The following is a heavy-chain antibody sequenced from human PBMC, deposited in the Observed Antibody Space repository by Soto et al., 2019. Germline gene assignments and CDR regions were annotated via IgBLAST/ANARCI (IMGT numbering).Heavy chain of an antibody. D-gene: IGHD3-10*01. J-gene: IGHJ4*02. CDR2: IIGSGGST. Sequence: PVGSLRHSCTASGFTFSSYAMSWVRNSPLKGLELVSAIIGSGGSTYYADSVKGRFTISRDNSKNTLYLQMNSLRAEDTAVYYCAKFPIYYGPSDYFEYWGQGTLVTVSS. CDR1: GFTFSSYA. V-gene: IGHV3-23*01. CDR3: AKFPIYYGPSDYFEY.